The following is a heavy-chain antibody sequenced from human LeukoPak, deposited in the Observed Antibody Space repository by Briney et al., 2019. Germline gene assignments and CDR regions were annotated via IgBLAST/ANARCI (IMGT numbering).Heavy chain of an antibody. D-gene: IGHD2-2*01. V-gene: IGHV1-18*01. CDR3: ARAPGIVVVPAAPYYYYYMDV. CDR1: GYTFTSYG. J-gene: IGHJ6*03. CDR2: ISAYNGNT. Sequence: GASVMVSCKASGYTFTSYGISWARQAPGQGLEWMGWISAYNGNTNYAQKLQGRVTMTTDTSTSTAYMELRSLRSDDTAVYYCARAPGIVVVPAAPYYYYYMDVWGKGTTVTVSS.